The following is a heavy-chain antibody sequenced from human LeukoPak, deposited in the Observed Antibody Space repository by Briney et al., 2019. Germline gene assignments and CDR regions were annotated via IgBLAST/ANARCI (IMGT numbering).Heavy chain of an antibody. V-gene: IGHV3-74*01. J-gene: IGHJ4*02. CDR3: ARGDGYYYDSSGPDY. CDR2: INSDGSST. CDR1: GFTFSSYW. D-gene: IGHD3-22*01. Sequence: GGSLRLSCAASGFTFSSYWMHWVRQAPGKGLVWVSRINSDGSSTSYADSVKGRFTISRDNAENTLYLQMNSLRAEDTAVYYCARGDGYYYDSSGPDYWGQGTLVTVSS.